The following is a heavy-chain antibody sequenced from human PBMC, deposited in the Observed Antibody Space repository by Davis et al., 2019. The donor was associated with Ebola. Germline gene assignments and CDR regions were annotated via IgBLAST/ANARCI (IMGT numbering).Heavy chain of an antibody. CDR3: ARKGGYDADY. Sequence: GGSLRLSCAASGFNFRSYGMHWVRQAPDKGLEWVAVIWYDGSRRYYGDSVKGRFTISRDNSNNLLYLQMNSLRAEDTAVYYCARKGGYDADYWGQGTLVTVSS. CDR1: GFNFRSYG. J-gene: IGHJ4*02. D-gene: IGHD5-12*01. V-gene: IGHV3-33*01. CDR2: IWYDGSRR.